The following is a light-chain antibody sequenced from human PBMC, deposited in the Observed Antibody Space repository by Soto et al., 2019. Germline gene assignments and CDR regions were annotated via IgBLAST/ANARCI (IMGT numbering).Light chain of an antibody. Sequence: IVCTQSPGTLSLSPWERATLSCSASQSVSSSYLAWYQQKPGQAPRLLIYGASSRDTGIPARFSGSGSGTDFTLTISRLESEDFAVYYCQQYGSSPQTFGQGTKVDIK. CDR1: QSVSSSY. V-gene: IGKV3-20*01. CDR3: QQYGSSPQT. J-gene: IGKJ1*01. CDR2: GAS.